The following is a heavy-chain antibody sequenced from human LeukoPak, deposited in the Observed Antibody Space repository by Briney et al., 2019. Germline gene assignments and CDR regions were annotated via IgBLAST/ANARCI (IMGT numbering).Heavy chain of an antibody. CDR1: SYSITSDNY. V-gene: IGHV4-38-2*01. J-gene: IGHJ4*02. Sequence: SETLSLTCAVSSYSITSDNYWGWVRPPPGKGLEWIGSIYPTGNTYYNPSLRSRVAISLDTSKSQFSLKVTSVIAADTAVYYCARLLACGRAPCRTARFQFDSWGQGTLVAVSS. D-gene: IGHD3-3*01. CDR2: IYPTGNT. CDR3: ARLLACGRAPCRTARFQFDS.